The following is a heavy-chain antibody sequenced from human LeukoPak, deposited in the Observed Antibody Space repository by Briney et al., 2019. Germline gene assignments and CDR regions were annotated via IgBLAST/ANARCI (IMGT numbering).Heavy chain of an antibody. CDR1: GGSISKSVSY. CDR2: ICSSGST. D-gene: IGHD3-16*01. Sequence: PSETLSLTCTVSGGSISKSVSYRTWVRQPPGKGLEWIAYICSSGSTNYNPSLKSRVTISVDTSKNQFSLKLSSVTAADTAVYFCARGYVWGSSPVRGPLDYWGHGTLVTVFS. CDR3: ARGYVWGSSPVRGPLDY. V-gene: IGHV4-61*08. J-gene: IGHJ4*01.